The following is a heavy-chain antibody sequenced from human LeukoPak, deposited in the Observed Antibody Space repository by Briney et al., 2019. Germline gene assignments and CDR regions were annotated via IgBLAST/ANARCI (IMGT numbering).Heavy chain of an antibody. CDR2: LNPNSGGT. CDR3: ARGGGTYYYDSSGYVDY. V-gene: IGHV1-2*02. Sequence: ASVKVSCKASGYTFTGYYMHWVRQPPGQGLEWMAWLNPNSGGTNYAQKFKGRVTMARDTSISTAYMELSSLRSEDTAVYYCARGGGTYYYDSSGYVDYWGQGTLVTVSS. CDR1: GYTFTGYY. J-gene: IGHJ4*02. D-gene: IGHD3-22*01.